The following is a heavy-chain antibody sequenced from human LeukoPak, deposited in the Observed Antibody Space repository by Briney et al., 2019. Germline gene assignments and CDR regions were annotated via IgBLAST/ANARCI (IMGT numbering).Heavy chain of an antibody. CDR3: ARGGSQYDNSGYYYFDY. J-gene: IGHJ4*02. CDR2: LYTGGNT. D-gene: IGHD3-22*01. CDR1: GFSVSSNY. V-gene: IGHV3-53*01. Sequence: PGGSLRLSCAASGFSVSSNYMSWVRQAPGKGLEWVSVLYTGGNTFYRDSVKGRFAISRDNSKNTVYLQMNSLRAEDTATYYCARGGSQYDNSGYYYFDYWGRGTLVTVSS.